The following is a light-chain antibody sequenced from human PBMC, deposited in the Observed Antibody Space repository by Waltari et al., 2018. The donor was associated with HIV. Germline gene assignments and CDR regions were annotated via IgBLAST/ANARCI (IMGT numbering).Light chain of an antibody. Sequence: QSALTQPPSASGSLGPSVTIHCIGSSSDIGAYDSVTWFQQLPHTAPNLLLYEGTKRPCGVPCRFSGSRSGNAAFLTVSGLQPNDTAAYFCSSYGDNNWVRFGGGTNLTVL. J-gene: IGLJ2*01. CDR1: SSDIGAYDS. CDR2: EGT. V-gene: IGLV2-8*01. CDR3: SSYGDNNWVR.